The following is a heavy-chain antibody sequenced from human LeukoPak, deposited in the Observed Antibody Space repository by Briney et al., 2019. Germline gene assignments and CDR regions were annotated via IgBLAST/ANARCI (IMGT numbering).Heavy chain of an antibody. CDR1: GGSISSSNW. J-gene: IGHJ6*03. D-gene: IGHD3-22*01. CDR3: ARSSEGRYYYDSSGFSYYYYYMDV. CDR2: IYHSGST. V-gene: IGHV4-4*02. Sequence: SETLSLTCAVSGGSISSSNWWSWVRQPPGKGLEWIGEIYHSGSTNYNPSLRSRVTISVDTSKNQFSLKLSSVTAADTAVYYCARSSEGRYYYDSSGFSYYYYYMDVWGKGTTVTISS.